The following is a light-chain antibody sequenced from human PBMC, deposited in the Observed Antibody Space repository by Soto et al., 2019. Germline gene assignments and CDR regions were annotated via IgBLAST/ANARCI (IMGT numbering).Light chain of an antibody. Sequence: QSALAQPRSVSGSPGQSVTVSCIGTSSDVGDYNSVSWYQQHPGKAPKLMIYDVSKRPSGVPDRFSGSESGNTASLTISGLQAEDEADYYCCSYVGGYSYVFGIGTRSPS. CDR1: SSDVGDYNS. V-gene: IGLV2-11*01. J-gene: IGLJ1*01. CDR2: DVS. CDR3: CSYVGGYSYV.